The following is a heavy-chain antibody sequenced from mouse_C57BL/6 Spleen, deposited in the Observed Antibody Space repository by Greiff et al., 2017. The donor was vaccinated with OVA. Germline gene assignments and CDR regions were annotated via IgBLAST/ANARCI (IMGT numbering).Heavy chain of an antibody. CDR1: GFTFSDAW. CDR2: IRNKANNHAT. J-gene: IGHJ4*01. D-gene: IGHD1-1*01. Sequence: EVKLMESGGGLVQPGGSMKLSCAASGFTFSDAWMDWVRQSPEKGLEWVAEIRNKANNHATYYAESVKGRFTISRDDSKSSVYLQMNSLRAEGTVIYYCTGPPFYYYGSSYNYAMDYWGQGTSVTVSS. V-gene: IGHV6-6*01. CDR3: TGPPFYYYGSSYNYAMDY.